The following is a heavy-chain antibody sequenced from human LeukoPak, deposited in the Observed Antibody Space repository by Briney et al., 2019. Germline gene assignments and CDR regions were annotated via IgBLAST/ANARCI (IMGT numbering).Heavy chain of an antibody. D-gene: IGHD2-21*02. J-gene: IGHJ3*02. CDR1: GYTFTNYG. V-gene: IGHV1-18*01. Sequence: ASVKVSCKASGYTFTNYGISWVRQAPGQGLEWMGWINPNSGGTNYAQKFQGRVTMTTDTSTSTAYMELRSLRSDDTAVYYCARGSVVVTAIRTFYAFDIWGQGTMVTVSS. CDR2: INPNSGGT. CDR3: ARGSVVVTAIRTFYAFDI.